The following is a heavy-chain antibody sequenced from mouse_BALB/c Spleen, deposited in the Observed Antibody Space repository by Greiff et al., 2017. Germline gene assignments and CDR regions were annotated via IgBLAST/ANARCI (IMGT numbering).Heavy chain of an antibody. V-gene: IGHV5-4*02. CDR2: ISDGGSYT. CDR3: ARTGAMDY. CDR1: GFTFSDYY. J-gene: IGHJ4*01. D-gene: IGHD4-1*01. Sequence: EVKLMDSGGGLVKPGGSLKLSCAASGFTFSDYYMYWVRQTPEKRLEWVATISDGGSYTYYPDSVKGRFTISRDNAKNNLYLQMSSLKSEDTAMYYCARTGAMDYWGQGTSVTVSS.